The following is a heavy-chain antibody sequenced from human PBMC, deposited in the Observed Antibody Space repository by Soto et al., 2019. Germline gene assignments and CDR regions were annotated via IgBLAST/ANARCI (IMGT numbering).Heavy chain of an antibody. J-gene: IGHJ6*02. D-gene: IGHD3-16*01. Sequence: EVQLVESGGGLVQPGRSLRLSCAASGFTFDDYAMHWVRQAPGKGLEWVSGISWNSGSIGYADSVKGRFTISRDNAKNSLYLQMNSLRAEDTALYYCAKEVRGTRQPAYYYYGMDVWGQGTTVTVSS. CDR3: AKEVRGTRQPAYYYYGMDV. CDR2: ISWNSGSI. CDR1: GFTFDDYA. V-gene: IGHV3-9*01.